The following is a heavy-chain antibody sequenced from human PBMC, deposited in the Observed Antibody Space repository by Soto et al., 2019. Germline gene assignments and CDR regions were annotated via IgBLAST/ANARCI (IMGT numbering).Heavy chain of an antibody. V-gene: IGHV3-30*03. D-gene: IGHD5-12*01. CDR2: ISYQGTDQ. CDR1: GFVFRNYG. Sequence: PGGSLRLSCVGSGFVFRNYGMHWVRQAPGRGLEWVAAISYQGTDQYYADSVKGRFEVSRDDSANTLSLQMNNLRVEDTAVYYCAGGSRSVAYWGQGTLVTVSS. J-gene: IGHJ4*02. CDR3: AGGSRSVAY.